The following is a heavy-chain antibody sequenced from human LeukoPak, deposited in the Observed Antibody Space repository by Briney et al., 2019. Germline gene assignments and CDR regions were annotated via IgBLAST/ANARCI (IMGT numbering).Heavy chain of an antibody. V-gene: IGHV4-4*07. D-gene: IGHD3-16*01. CDR3: ARNVRGGSTYLDY. CDR1: GASISNDF. J-gene: IGHJ4*02. Sequence: SETLSLTCTVSGASISNDFWTWIRQPATKGLEWIGRIYSSGTTNYNPSLKSRVTMSVDTSKNQFFLILTSVTAADTAVYFCARNVRGGSTYLDYWGQGTLVTVSS. CDR2: IYSSGTT.